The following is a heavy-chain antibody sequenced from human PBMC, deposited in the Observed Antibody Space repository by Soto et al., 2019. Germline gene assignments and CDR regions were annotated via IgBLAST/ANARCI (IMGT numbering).Heavy chain of an antibody. Sequence: QVQLQESGPGLVKPSQTLSLTCTVSGGSISSGGYYWSWIRQHPGKGLEWIGYIYYSGSTYYNPSLKSRVTISVDTSKNQFSLKLSSVTAADTAVYYCARDLRLMVYAGGWFDPWGQGTLVTVSS. CDR1: GGSISSGGYY. CDR2: IYYSGST. CDR3: ARDLRLMVYAGGWFDP. J-gene: IGHJ5*02. D-gene: IGHD2-8*01. V-gene: IGHV4-31*03.